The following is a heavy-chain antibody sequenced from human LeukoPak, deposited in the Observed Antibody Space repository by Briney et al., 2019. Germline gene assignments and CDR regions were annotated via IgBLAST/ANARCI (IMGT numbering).Heavy chain of an antibody. CDR1: GGSISSSSYY. J-gene: IGHJ5*02. CDR2: IYYSGST. Sequence: SETLSLTCTVSGGSISSSSYYWGWIRQPPGKGLEWIGSIYYSGSTYYNPSLKSRVTISVDTSKNQFSLKLSSVTAADTAVYYCARLAIGRYDSSGRLFDPWGQGTLVTVSS. CDR3: ARLAIGRYDSSGRLFDP. V-gene: IGHV4-39*01. D-gene: IGHD3-22*01.